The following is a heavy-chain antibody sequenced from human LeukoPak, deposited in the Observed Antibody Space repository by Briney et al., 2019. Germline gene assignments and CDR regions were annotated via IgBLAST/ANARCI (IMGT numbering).Heavy chain of an antibody. Sequence: GASVKVSCKASGYTFTSYDINRVRQATGQGLEWMGWMNPNSGNTGYAQKFQGRVTMTRNTSISTAYMELSSRRSEDTAVYYCAAQGYSYYYYFDYWGQGTLVTVSS. CDR2: MNPNSGNT. CDR1: GYTFTSYD. J-gene: IGHJ4*02. D-gene: IGHD5-18*01. CDR3: AAQGYSYYYYFDY. V-gene: IGHV1-8*01.